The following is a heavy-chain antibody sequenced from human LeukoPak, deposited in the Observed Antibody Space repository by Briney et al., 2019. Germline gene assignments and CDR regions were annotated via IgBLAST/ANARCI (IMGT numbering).Heavy chain of an antibody. CDR2: ISISSNYI. J-gene: IGHJ6*02. CDR1: GFTFSTYS. V-gene: IGHV3-21*01. CDR3: ARGDAIAAAGTLGDFYGMDV. D-gene: IGHD6-13*01. Sequence: GGSLRLSCAASGFTFSTYSMNWVRQAPGKGLEWVSSISISSNYIYYADSVKGRFTISRDNAKNSLYLQMNSLRAEDTAVYYCARGDAIAAAGTLGDFYGMDVWGQGTTVTVSS.